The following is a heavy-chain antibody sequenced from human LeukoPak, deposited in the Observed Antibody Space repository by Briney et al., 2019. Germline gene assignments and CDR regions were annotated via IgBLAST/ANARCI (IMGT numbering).Heavy chain of an antibody. J-gene: IGHJ4*02. CDR3: AKDRGSWSYGGFDY. CDR2: IGYDGTKT. D-gene: IGHD1-26*01. Sequence: PGGSLRLSCASSGFTLRTYGMHWVRQAPGKGLEWETFIGYDGTKTDYKDSVKGRFTISRDNSKNTLYLQMNSLRIEDTALYYCAKDRGSWSYGGFDYWGQGILVTVSS. CDR1: GFTLRTYG. V-gene: IGHV3-30*02.